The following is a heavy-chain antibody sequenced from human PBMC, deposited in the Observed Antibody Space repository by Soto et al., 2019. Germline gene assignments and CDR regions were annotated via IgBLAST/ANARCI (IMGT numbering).Heavy chain of an antibody. CDR1: GGSVNSGSYY. CDR3: AREQRSIVSPWFDP. V-gene: IGHV4-61*01. CDR2: IYYSGST. J-gene: IGHJ5*02. D-gene: IGHD2-15*01. Sequence: ASETLSLTCTVSGGSVNSGSYYWRWIRQPPGKGLEWIGNIYYSGSTIYNPSLKSRVTISVDTSKSQFSLKLTSVTAADTAVYYCAREQRSIVSPWFDPWGQGTLVTVSS.